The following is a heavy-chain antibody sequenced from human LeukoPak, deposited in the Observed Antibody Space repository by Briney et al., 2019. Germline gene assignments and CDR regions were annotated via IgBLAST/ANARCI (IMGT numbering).Heavy chain of an antibody. J-gene: IGHJ4*02. CDR1: GFTFASHA. Sequence: PGGSLRLSCEASGFTFASHAMNWVRQAPGKGLEWVSGISGSGGSAFYAGSVRGRFTFSRDNSKNTLLLQMNSLRAEDTAVYYCAKDAQRGFDYSNSLEYWGQGTLVTVSS. D-gene: IGHD4-11*01. CDR3: AKDAQRGFDYSNSLEY. V-gene: IGHV3-23*01. CDR2: ISGSGGSA.